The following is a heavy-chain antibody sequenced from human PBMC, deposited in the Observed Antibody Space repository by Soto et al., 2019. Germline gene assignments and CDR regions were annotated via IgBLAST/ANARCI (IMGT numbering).Heavy chain of an antibody. J-gene: IGHJ4*02. CDR1: GGSIISYY. CDR3: AKDPGPHEPAGYY. D-gene: IGHD2-2*01. V-gene: IGHV3-23*01. Sequence: PSETLSLTCTVSGGSIISYYWSWVRQAPGKGLEWVSAISGSGGSTYYADSVKGRFTISRDNSKNTLYLQMNSLRAEDTAVYYCAKDPGPHEPAGYYWGQGTLVTVSS. CDR2: ISGSGGST.